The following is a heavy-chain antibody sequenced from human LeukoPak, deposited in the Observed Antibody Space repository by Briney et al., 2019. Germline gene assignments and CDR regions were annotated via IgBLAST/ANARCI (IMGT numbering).Heavy chain of an antibody. V-gene: IGHV4-34*01. CDR1: GGSFSGYY. J-gene: IGHJ3*02. CDR3: ARAQRKSAFDI. CDR2: INHSGST. Sequence: PSETLSLTCAVFGGSFSGYYWSWIRQPPGKGLEWIGEINHSGSTNYNPSLKSRVTISVDTSKNQFSPKRSSVTAADTAVYYCARAQRKSAFDIWGQGTMVTVSS.